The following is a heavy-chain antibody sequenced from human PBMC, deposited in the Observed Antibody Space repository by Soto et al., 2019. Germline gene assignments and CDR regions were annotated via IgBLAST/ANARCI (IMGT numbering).Heavy chain of an antibody. CDR2: ISYDGSNK. J-gene: IGHJ1*01. CDR1: GFTFSSYG. D-gene: IGHD6-13*01. Sequence: PGGSLRLSCAASGFTFSSYGMHWVRQAPGKGLEWVAVISYDGSNKYYADSVKGRFTISRDNSKNTLYLQMNSLRAEDTAEYYCAKDWAAGYSSSWYMYFQHWGQGTLVTVSS. CDR3: AKDWAAGYSSSWYMYFQH. V-gene: IGHV3-30*18.